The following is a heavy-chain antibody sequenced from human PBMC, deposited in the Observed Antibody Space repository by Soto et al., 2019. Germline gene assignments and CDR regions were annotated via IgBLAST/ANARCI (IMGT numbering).Heavy chain of an antibody. CDR3: VRGSSAAGY. D-gene: IGHD6-25*01. Sequence: VGSLRLSCAASGFSFSDYYMSWVRQAPGKGLEWVANIKQDGSEKNSVDSVKGRFTISRDNAKNSLFLQMNSLRVEDTAVYYCVRGSSAAGYWGQVTLVTVSS. V-gene: IGHV3-7*01. J-gene: IGHJ4*02. CDR2: IKQDGSEK. CDR1: GFSFSDYY.